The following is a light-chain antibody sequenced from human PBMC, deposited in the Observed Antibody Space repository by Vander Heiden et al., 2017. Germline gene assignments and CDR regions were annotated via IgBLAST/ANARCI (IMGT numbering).Light chain of an antibody. Sequence: EIVLTQSPGTLSLSQGERATLSCRASQSVRSSHLAWYQQKPGQAPRLLIYGTSSRATGIPDRFSGSGSGTDFTLTISRLEPEDFAVYYCQQYDSPPRTFGQGTKLENK. J-gene: IGKJ2*01. CDR3: QQYDSPPRT. CDR2: GTS. CDR1: QSVRSSH. V-gene: IGKV3-20*01.